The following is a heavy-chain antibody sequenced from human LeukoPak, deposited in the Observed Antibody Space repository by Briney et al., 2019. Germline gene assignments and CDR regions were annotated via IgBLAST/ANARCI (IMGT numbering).Heavy chain of an antibody. Sequence: GASVKVSCKASGYTFSSYGINWVRQAPGQGLEWMGSIITYNGNTNYAQKLQDRVTMTTDTSTSTAYMELRNLKPDDTAVYYCARYTGSYNHDAFDIWGQGTMVTVSS. V-gene: IGHV1-18*01. J-gene: IGHJ3*02. CDR3: ARYTGSYNHDAFDI. CDR2: IITYNGNT. D-gene: IGHD1-26*01. CDR1: GYTFSSYG.